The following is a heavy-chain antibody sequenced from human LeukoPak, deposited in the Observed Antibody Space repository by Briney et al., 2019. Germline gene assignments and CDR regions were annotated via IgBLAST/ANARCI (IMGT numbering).Heavy chain of an antibody. Sequence: GGSLRLSCAASGFTFSDYYMSWIRQGQGQGLEWVSYISSSGSTIYYADSVKGRFTISRDNAKNSLYLQMNSLRAEDTAVYYCARHYGDYFPDYFDYWGQGTLVTVSS. V-gene: IGHV3-11*01. D-gene: IGHD4-17*01. CDR2: ISSSGSTI. CDR3: ARHYGDYFPDYFDY. CDR1: GFTFSDYY. J-gene: IGHJ4*02.